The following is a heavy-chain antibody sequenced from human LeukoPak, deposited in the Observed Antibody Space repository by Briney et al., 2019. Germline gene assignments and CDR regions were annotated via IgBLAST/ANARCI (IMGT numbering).Heavy chain of an antibody. V-gene: IGHV3-23*01. CDR1: GFTFSSYA. CDR3: AKREYYGSGSYYKN. Sequence: PGGSLRLSCAASGFTFSSYAMSWVRQAPGKGLEWVSTISGSGGSTYYADSVKGRFTISRDNPKNTLYLQMNSLRVEVTAIYYCAKREYYGSGSYYKNWGQGTLVTVSS. D-gene: IGHD3-10*01. J-gene: IGHJ4*02. CDR2: ISGSGGST.